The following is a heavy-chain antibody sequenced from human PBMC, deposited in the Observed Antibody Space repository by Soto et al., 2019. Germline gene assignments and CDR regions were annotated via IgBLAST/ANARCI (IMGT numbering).Heavy chain of an antibody. Sequence: EVQLVESGGGLIQPGGSLRLSCAASGFTFSSYWMHWVRQTPGKGLVWVSRIDREGSDTAYADSVKGRFTISRDNAKNTLYLPMNSLRADDTAVYYGARATTTVTTRPTLGYWGQGTLVTVSS. CDR1: GFTFSSYW. J-gene: IGHJ4*02. D-gene: IGHD4-17*01. CDR3: ARATTTVTTRPTLGY. V-gene: IGHV3-74*01. CDR2: IDREGSDT.